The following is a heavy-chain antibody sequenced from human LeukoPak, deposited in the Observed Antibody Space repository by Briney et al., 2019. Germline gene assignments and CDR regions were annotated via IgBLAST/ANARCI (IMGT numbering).Heavy chain of an antibody. J-gene: IGHJ4*02. CDR3: ARDRLAYYDRSGLDC. CDR1: GGSISSYY. Sequence: TSSETLSLTCTVSGGSISSYYWNWIRQPPGKGLEWLGYIYYSGSTNYNPSLKSRVTMSVDTSKNQFSLNLSSVTAADTAFYYCARDRLAYYDRSGLDCWGQGTLVTVSS. V-gene: IGHV4-59*01. D-gene: IGHD3-22*01. CDR2: IYYSGST.